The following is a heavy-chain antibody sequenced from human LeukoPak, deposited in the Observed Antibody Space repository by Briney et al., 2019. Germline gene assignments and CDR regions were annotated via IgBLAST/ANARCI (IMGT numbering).Heavy chain of an antibody. J-gene: IGHJ4*02. CDR3: ARIGYSSSSFDY. CDR2: IKQDGSLK. V-gene: IGHV3-7*01. CDR1: GFTFRNYW. D-gene: IGHD6-6*01. Sequence: PGGSLRLSCAASGFTFRNYWMSWVRQAPGKGLEWVANIKQDGSLKYYVDSLKGRFTISRDNAKTSVYLQMSRLRAEDTAVYFCARIGYSSSSFDYWGQGTLVTVSS.